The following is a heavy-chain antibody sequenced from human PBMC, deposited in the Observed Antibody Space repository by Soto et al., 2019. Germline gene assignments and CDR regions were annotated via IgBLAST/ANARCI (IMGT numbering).Heavy chain of an antibody. CDR3: TRHPRYYGSGSYYNADNWFDP. Sequence: GESLKISCKASGYIFSSYWIGWVRQMPGKCLEWMGIIYPGDSATRYSPSFQGQVTISADKSINTAYLQWGSLKASDTAMYYCTRHPRYYGSGSYYNADNWFDPWGQGTLVTVSS. CDR2: IYPGDSAT. J-gene: IGHJ5*02. CDR1: GYIFSSYW. V-gene: IGHV5-51*01. D-gene: IGHD3-10*01.